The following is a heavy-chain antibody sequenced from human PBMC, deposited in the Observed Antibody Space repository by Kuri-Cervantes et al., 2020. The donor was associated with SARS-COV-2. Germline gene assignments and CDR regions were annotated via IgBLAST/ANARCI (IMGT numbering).Heavy chain of an antibody. CDR1: GGSLSNYF. CDR3: ARDRGSGWYYWFDP. J-gene: IGHJ5*02. CDR2: IYTSGST. V-gene: IGHV4-4*07. D-gene: IGHD6-19*01. Sequence: SETLSLTCTVSGGSLSNYFWNWIRQPAGKGLEWIGRIYTSGSTNYNPSLKSRVTMSVDTSKNQFSLKLSSVTATDTAVYYCARDRGSGWYYWFDPWGQGTLVTVSS.